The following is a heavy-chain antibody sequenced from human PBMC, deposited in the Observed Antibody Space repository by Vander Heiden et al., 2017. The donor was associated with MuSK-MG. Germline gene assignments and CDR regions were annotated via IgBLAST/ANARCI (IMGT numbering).Heavy chain of an antibody. Sequence: EVQLVESGGGVVRPGGPMRLSCAASGFTFYDYGMSWVRQAPGKGLEWVSGINWNGGSTGYADAVKGRFTISRDNAKNSLYLQMNSLRGEDTALYYCARSDRSGYPDAFDIWGQGKMVTVSS. V-gene: IGHV3-20*04. CDR2: INWNGGST. CDR3: ARSDRSGYPDAFDI. D-gene: IGHD3-22*01. J-gene: IGHJ3*02. CDR1: GFTFYDYG.